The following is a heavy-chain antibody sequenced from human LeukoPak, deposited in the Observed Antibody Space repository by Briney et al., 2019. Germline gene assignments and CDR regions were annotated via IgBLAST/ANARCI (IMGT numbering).Heavy chain of an antibody. CDR2: IYAGDSDT. V-gene: IGHV5-51*01. Sequence: GESLQISCQASGYDFTNYWIAWVRQIPGKGLEWMGIIYAGDSDTRYSPSFEGQATISADKSTNTAYLQWSSLKASDTAIYYCARRVGAGTYSYFDYWGQGTLVTVSS. J-gene: IGHJ4*02. CDR1: GYDFTNYW. D-gene: IGHD3-16*01. CDR3: ARRVGAGTYSYFDY.